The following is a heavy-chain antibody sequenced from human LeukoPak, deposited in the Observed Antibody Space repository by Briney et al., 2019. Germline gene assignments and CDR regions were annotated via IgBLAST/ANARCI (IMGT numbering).Heavy chain of an antibody. CDR1: GFTFSSYS. V-gene: IGHV3-48*02. D-gene: IGHD2-2*01. CDR2: ISSSSSTI. CDR3: ANAWVVPAAPSDAFDI. J-gene: IGHJ3*02. Sequence: PGGSLRLSCAASGFTFSSYSMNWVRQAPGKGLEWVSYISSSSSTIYYADSVKGRFTISRDNAKNSLYLQMNSLRDEDTAVYYCANAWVVPAAPSDAFDIWGQGTMVTVSS.